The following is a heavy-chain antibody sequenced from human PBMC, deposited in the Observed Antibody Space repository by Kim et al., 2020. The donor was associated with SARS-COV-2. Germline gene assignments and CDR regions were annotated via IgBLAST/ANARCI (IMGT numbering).Heavy chain of an antibody. V-gene: IGHV3-21*01. J-gene: IGHJ6*02. CDR3: AREEGGYSYGSISYYGMDV. CDR2: ISSSSSYI. Sequence: GGSLRLSCAASGFTFSSYSMNWVRQAPGKGLEWVSSISSSSSYIYYADSVKGRFTISRDNAKNSLYLQMNSLRAEDTAVYYCAREEGGYSYGSISYYGMDVSGQGTTVTVSS. CDR1: GFTFSSYS. D-gene: IGHD5-18*01.